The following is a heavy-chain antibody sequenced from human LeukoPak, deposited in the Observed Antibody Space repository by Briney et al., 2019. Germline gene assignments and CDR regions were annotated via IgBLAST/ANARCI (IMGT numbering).Heavy chain of an antibody. CDR1: GYTFTTYY. Sequence: ASVKVSCKASGYTFTTYYMHWVRQAPGQGLEWMGIIDYSGGSPSYSQKFQGRVTMTRDTFTSTVYMELSSLRSDDTAVYYCARLSQQTFDIWGQGTLVTV. CDR2: IDYSGGSP. CDR3: ARLSQQTFDI. V-gene: IGHV1-46*01. J-gene: IGHJ3*02.